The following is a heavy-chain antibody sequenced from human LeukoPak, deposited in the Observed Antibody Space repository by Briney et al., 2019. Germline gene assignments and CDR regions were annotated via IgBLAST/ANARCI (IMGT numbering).Heavy chain of an antibody. D-gene: IGHD6-13*01. V-gene: IGHV3-9*01. Sequence: PGGSLRLSCAASGFTFDDYAMHWVRQAPGKGLEWVSGISWNSGSIGYADSVKGRFTISRDNAKNSLYLQMNSLRAEDTALYYCALTAGNGYWGQGTLVTVSS. CDR1: GFTFDDYA. J-gene: IGHJ4*02. CDR3: ALTAGNGY. CDR2: ISWNSGSI.